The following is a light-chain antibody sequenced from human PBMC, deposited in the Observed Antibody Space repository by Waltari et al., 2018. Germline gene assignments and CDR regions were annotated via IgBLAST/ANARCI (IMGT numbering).Light chain of an antibody. CDR2: KAS. Sequence: DIQMTQSPSSLSASVGDRVTITCRASQSISDWLAWYQQKPGKARMLLIYKASILKSGVPSRFSGSGSGTQFTLTISSLQPDDFATYYCQQYNTYSSFGQGTKLEIK. CDR1: QSISDW. CDR3: QQYNTYSS. J-gene: IGKJ2*01. V-gene: IGKV1-5*03.